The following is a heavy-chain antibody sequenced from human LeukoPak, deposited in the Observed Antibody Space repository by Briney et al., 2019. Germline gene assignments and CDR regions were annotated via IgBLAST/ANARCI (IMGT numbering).Heavy chain of an antibody. V-gene: IGHV4-59*11. CDR3: ASIAPSGSYFFY. CDR1: GGSISSHY. J-gene: IGHJ4*02. CDR2: ISYSGST. D-gene: IGHD1-26*01. Sequence: PSETLSLTCTVSGGSISSHYWSWIRQPPGKGLEWIGYISYSGSTNYNPSLKSRVTISVDTSNNQFSLKLSSVTAADTAVYYCASIAPSGSYFFYWGQGTLVTVSS.